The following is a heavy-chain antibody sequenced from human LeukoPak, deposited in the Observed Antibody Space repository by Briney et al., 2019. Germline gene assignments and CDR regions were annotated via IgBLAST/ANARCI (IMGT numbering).Heavy chain of an antibody. CDR1: GDSVSSNSVT. D-gene: IGHD2-2*01. J-gene: IGHJ5*02. CDR3: ARRLTQYDCFDP. CDR2: TYYRSTWYN. Sequence: SQTLSLTCAISGDSVSSNSVTWNWIRQSPSRGLEWPGRTYYRSTWYNDYAVSVRGRITVNPDTSKNQFSPHLNSVTPEDTAVYYCARRLTQYDCFDPWGQGTLVTVSS. V-gene: IGHV6-1*01.